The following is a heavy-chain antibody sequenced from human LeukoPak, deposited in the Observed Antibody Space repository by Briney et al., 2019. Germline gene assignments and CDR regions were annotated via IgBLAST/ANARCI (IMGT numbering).Heavy chain of an antibody. V-gene: IGHV4-39*07. CDR3: ARLQYCSGTSCYWFDP. Sequence: SETLSLTCTVSGDSIRNSRYSWGWIRQSPRKGQEWIGSLDYSGSTYYNPSLKSRVTISVDTSKNQFSLRLSSVTAADTAVYYCARLQYCSGTSCYWFDPWGQGTLVTVSS. CDR2: LDYSGST. CDR1: GDSIRNSRYS. J-gene: IGHJ5*02. D-gene: IGHD2-2*01.